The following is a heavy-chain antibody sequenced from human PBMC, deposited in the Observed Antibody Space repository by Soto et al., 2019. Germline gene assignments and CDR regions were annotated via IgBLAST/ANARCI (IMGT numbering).Heavy chain of an antibody. CDR2: ISSNGGST. CDR3: ARVPTAGWFDP. J-gene: IGHJ5*02. Sequence: EVQLVESGGGLVQPGGSLRLSCAASGFTFSSYAMHWVRQAPGKGLEYVSAISSNGGSTYYANSVKGRFTISRDNSKNTLYLQRGSLRAEDMAVYYCARVPTAGWFDPGGQGTLVTVSS. CDR1: GFTFSSYA. V-gene: IGHV3-64*01. D-gene: IGHD2-21*02.